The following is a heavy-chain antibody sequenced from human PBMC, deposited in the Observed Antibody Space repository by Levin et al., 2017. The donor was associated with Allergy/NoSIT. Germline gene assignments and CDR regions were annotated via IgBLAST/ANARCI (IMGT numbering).Heavy chain of an antibody. V-gene: IGHV3-48*02. Sequence: GESLKISCAASGFTFSSYSMNWVRQAPGKGLEWVSYISSSSSTIYYADSVKGRFTISRDNAKNSLYLQMNSLRDEDTAVYYCARTLSAIRSSGWFFLHDYWGQGTLVTVSS. CDR1: GFTFSSYS. CDR2: ISSSSSTI. CDR3: ARTLSAIRSSGWFFLHDY. J-gene: IGHJ4*02. D-gene: IGHD6-19*01.